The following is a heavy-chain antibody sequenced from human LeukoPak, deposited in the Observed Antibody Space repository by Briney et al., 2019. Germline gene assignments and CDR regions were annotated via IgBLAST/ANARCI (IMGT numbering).Heavy chain of an antibody. CDR1: GFTFSSYS. D-gene: IGHD3-22*01. V-gene: IGHV3-21*01. CDR3: ARDPHSLSITMIVVAPDY. CDR2: ISSSSSYI. J-gene: IGHJ4*02. Sequence: PGGSLRLSCAASGFTFSSYSMNWVRQAPGKGLEWVSSISSSSSYIYYADSVKGRFTISRDNAKNSLYLQMNSLRAEDTAVYCCARDPHSLSITMIVVAPDYRGQGTLVTVSS.